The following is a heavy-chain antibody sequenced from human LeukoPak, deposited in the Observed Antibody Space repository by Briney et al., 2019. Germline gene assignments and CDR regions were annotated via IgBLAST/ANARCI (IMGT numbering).Heavy chain of an antibody. CDR2: IYSGGST. CDR3: ARLICGGGDCGGVGAFDI. J-gene: IGHJ3*02. Sequence: GGSLRLSCAASGFTVSSNYMSWVRQAPGKGLEWVSVIYSGGSTYYADSVKGRFTISRDNSKNTLYLQMNSLRAEDTAVYYCARLICGGGDCGGVGAFDIRGQRTMVTVSS. CDR1: GFTVSSNY. D-gene: IGHD2-21*02. V-gene: IGHV3-53*01.